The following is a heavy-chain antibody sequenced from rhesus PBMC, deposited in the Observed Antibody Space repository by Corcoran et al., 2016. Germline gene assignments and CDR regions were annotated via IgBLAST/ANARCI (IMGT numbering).Heavy chain of an antibody. CDR2: IGGDSSYT. CDR1: GFTFSGYE. V-gene: IGHV3-115*02. J-gene: IGHJ6*01. D-gene: IGHD1-20*01. CDR3: ARRYSWNNFYGLDS. Sequence: EVQLVESGGGLVQPGGSLRLSCAASGFTFSGYEMHWVRQAPGKGLESVSVIGGDSSYTHYVDSVKGRVTISRDNAKNSLSLQMNSLRAEDTAVYYCARRYSWNNFYGLDSWGQGVVVTVSS.